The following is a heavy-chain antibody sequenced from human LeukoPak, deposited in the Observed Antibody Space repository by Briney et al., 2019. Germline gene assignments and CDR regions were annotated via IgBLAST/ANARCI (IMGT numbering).Heavy chain of an antibody. CDR1: GYTFTGYY. D-gene: IGHD3-22*01. J-gene: IGHJ4*02. Sequence: ASVKVSCKASGYTFTGYYMHWVRQAPGQGLEWMGWINPNSGGTNYAQKFQGRVTMTRDTSISTAYMELSRLRSDDTAVYYCARAIVVVITESYYFDYWGQGTLVTVSS. CDR2: INPNSGGT. CDR3: ARAIVVVITESYYFDY. V-gene: IGHV1-2*02.